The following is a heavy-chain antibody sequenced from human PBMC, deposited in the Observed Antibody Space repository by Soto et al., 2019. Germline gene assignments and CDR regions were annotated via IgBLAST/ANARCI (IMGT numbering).Heavy chain of an antibody. D-gene: IGHD3-3*01. CDR1: GYTFTSYD. CDR2: MNPNSGNT. V-gene: IGHV1-8*01. J-gene: IGHJ6*03. CDR3: ARKQFFGVVRSSYYYYYYYMDV. Sequence: ASVKVSCKASGYTFTSYDINWVRQATGQGLEWMGWMNPNSGNTGYAQKFQGRVTMTRNTSISTAYMELSSLRSEDTAVYYCARKQFFGVVRSSYYYYYYYMDVWGKGTTVTVSS.